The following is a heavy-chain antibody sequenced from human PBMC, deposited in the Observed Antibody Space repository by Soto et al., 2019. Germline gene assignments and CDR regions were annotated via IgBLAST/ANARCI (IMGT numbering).Heavy chain of an antibody. V-gene: IGHV3-23*01. D-gene: IGHD1-26*01. J-gene: IGHJ6*02. CDR2: ISGSGGST. Sequence: GGSLRLSCAASGFTFSSYAMSWVRQAPGKGLEWVSAISGSGGSTYYADSVKGRFTISRDNSKNTLYLQMNSLRAEDTAVYYCAKEDWRELRYYYYGMDVWGQGTTVTVYS. CDR1: GFTFSSYA. CDR3: AKEDWRELRYYYYGMDV.